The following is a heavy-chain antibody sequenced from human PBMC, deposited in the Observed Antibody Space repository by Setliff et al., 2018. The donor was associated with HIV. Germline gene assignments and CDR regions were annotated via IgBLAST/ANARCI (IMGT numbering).Heavy chain of an antibody. V-gene: IGHV4-38-2*02. CDR1: GYSISSGYY. CDR3: ARDCSPYSSSWYNWFDP. CDR2: IYHSGST. Sequence: KPSETLSLTCTVSGYSISSGYYWGWIRQPPGKGLEWIGSIYHSGSTYYNPSLKSRVTISVDTSKNQFSLKLSSVTAADTAVYYCARDCSPYSSSWYNWFDPWGQGTLVTVSS. D-gene: IGHD6-13*01. J-gene: IGHJ5*02.